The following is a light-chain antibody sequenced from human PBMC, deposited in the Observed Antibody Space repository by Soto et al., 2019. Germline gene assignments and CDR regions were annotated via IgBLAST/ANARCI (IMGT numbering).Light chain of an antibody. CDR3: QQSFSHLTFGGGTPQLT. J-gene: IGKJ4*01. CDR1: QSISSY. Sequence: DIQMTQSPSSLSASVGDRVTITCRASQSISSYLNWYQQIAGKAPKLLIYTASTLQTGVPSRFSGSGSGTDFTLNISSLQPEDFATYYCQQSFSHLTFGGGTPQLTFGGGTKVDIK. CDR2: TAS. V-gene: IGKV1-39*01.